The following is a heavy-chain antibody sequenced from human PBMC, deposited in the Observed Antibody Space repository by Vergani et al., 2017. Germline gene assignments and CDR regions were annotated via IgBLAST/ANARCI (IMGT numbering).Heavy chain of an antibody. Sequence: QVPLVQSGAEVKKPGASVKVSCKASGYTFTSYYMHWVRQAPGQGLEWMGWINPNSGGTNYAQKFQGRVTMTRDTSISTAYMELSRLRSDDTAVYYCARVDSSSPYYFDYWGQGTLVTVSS. CDR1: GYTFTSYY. J-gene: IGHJ4*02. CDR3: ARVDSSSPYYFDY. D-gene: IGHD6-6*01. CDR2: INPNSGGT. V-gene: IGHV1-2*02.